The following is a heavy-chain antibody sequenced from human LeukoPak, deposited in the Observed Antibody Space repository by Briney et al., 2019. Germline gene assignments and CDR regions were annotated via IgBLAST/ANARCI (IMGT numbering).Heavy chain of an antibody. CDR3: ARECFHHSRRMMNLFDY. D-gene: IGHD3-22*01. V-gene: IGHV4-31*03. J-gene: IGHJ4*02. CDR1: GGSISSGGYY. Sequence: PSETLSLTCTVSGGSISSGGYYWSWIRQHPGKGLEWIGYIYYSGSTYYNPSLRSRVTISVDTSKNQFSLKLSSVTAADTAVYYCARECFHHSRRMMNLFDYWGQGTLVTVSS. CDR2: IYYSGST.